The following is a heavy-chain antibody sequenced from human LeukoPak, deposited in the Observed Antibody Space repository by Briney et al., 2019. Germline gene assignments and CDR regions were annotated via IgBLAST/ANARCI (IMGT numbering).Heavy chain of an antibody. V-gene: IGHV2-5*02. CDR3: ARLTEITMVRGVIRALFDY. CDR1: GFSLSTSGVG. D-gene: IGHD3-10*01. CDR2: IYWDDDK. J-gene: IGHJ4*02. Sequence: GPTLVKPTQTLTLTCTFSGFSLSTSGVGVGWIRQPPGKALEWLALIYWDDDKRYSPSLKSRLTITKDTSKNQVVLTMANMDPVDTATYYCARLTEITMVRGVIRALFDYWGQGTLVTVSS.